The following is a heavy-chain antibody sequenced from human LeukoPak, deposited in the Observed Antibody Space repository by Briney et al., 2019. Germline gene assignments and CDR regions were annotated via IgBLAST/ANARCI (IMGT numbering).Heavy chain of an antibody. Sequence: GGSLRLSCAASGFTLSSYWMHWVRQAPGRGLVWVSRINSDGSIINYADSVKGRFAISRDNAKNTLYLQMNSLRAEDTAVYYCARSGLGVIYGMDVWGQGTTVTVSS. J-gene: IGHJ6*02. CDR1: GFTLSSYW. V-gene: IGHV3-74*01. CDR3: ARSGLGVIYGMDV. D-gene: IGHD3-10*01. CDR2: INSDGSII.